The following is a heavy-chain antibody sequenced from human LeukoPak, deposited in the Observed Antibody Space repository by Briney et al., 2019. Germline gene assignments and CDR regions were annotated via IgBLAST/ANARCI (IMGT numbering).Heavy chain of an antibody. D-gene: IGHD2-8*01. J-gene: IGHJ4*02. Sequence: GGSLRLSCAASRFTVSSNYMSWVRQAPGKGLEWVSVIYSGGSTYYADSVKGRFTISRDNSKNTLYLQMNSLRAEDTAVYYCAKDSGYCTNGVCYSFDYWGQGTLVTVSS. CDR1: RFTVSSNY. CDR3: AKDSGYCTNGVCYSFDY. V-gene: IGHV3-53*01. CDR2: IYSGGST.